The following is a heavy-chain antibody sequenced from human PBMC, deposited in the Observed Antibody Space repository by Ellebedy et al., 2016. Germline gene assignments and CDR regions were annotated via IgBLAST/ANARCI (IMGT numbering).Heavy chain of an antibody. J-gene: IGHJ6*03. Sequence: GESLKISXAASGFTFSSYWMSWVRQAPGKGLEWVANIKQDGSEKYYVDSVKGRFTISRDNAKNSLYLQMNSLRAEDTAVYYCARFYYYYYYMDVWGKGTTVTVSS. V-gene: IGHV3-7*01. CDR1: GFTFSSYW. CDR2: IKQDGSEK. CDR3: ARFYYYYYYMDV.